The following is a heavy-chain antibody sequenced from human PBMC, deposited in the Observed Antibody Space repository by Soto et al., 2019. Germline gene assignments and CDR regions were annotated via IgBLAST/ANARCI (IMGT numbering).Heavy chain of an antibody. CDR2: IYLDGDK. J-gene: IGHJ5*02. CDR1: GFSLSTSGAA. Sequence: QINLIESGPTLVKPTQTLTLTCTFSGFSLSTSGAAVGWVRQPPGRALEWLALIYLDGDKRYNASLGNKLTLTKDTSMNQVVLTLTNVDPADTATYYCAHRATMTIFGLIIDNGIWFDPWGQGTRVIVSS. D-gene: IGHD3-3*01. V-gene: IGHV2-5*02. CDR3: AHRATMTIFGLIIDNGIWFDP.